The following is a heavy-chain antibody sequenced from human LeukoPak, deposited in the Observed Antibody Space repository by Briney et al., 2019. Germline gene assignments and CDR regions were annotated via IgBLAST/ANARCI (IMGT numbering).Heavy chain of an antibody. Sequence: SETLSLTCTVSGGSISSYYWSWIRQPPGKGLEWIGYIYYSGSTNYNPSLKSRVTISVDTSKNQFSLKLSSVTAADTAVYYCARDKEYSSSWGYSFDPWGQGTLVTVSS. CDR1: GGSISSYY. CDR2: IYYSGST. J-gene: IGHJ5*02. V-gene: IGHV4-59*01. CDR3: ARDKEYSSSWGYSFDP. D-gene: IGHD6-13*01.